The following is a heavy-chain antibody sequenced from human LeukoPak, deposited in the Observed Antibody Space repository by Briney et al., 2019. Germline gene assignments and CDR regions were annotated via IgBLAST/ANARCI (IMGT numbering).Heavy chain of an antibody. D-gene: IGHD3-9*01. V-gene: IGHV4-34*01. CDR2: INHSGSP. J-gene: IGHJ3*02. Sequence: SETLSLTCAVYGGSFSGYYWSWIRQPPGKGLEWIGQINHSGSPNYNPSLKSRVTISVDTSKKQFSLKLTSVTAADTAVYYCARGNYDILTGYYPAYAFDIWGQGTMVTVSS. CDR1: GGSFSGYY. CDR3: ARGNYDILTGYYPAYAFDI.